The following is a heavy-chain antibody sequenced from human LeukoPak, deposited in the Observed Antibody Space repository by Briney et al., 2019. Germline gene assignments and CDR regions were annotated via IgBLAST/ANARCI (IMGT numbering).Heavy chain of an antibody. CDR1: GGTFSSYA. D-gene: IGHD1-26*01. CDR2: IIPIFGTA. V-gene: IGHV1-69*05. CDR3: ARGLVGATTWGRPAKLTHRYMDV. J-gene: IGHJ6*03. Sequence: GASVKVSCKASGGTFSSYAISWVRQAPGQGLEWMGRIIPIFGTANYAQKFQGRVTITTDESTSTVYMELSSLRSEDTAVYYCARGLVGATTWGRPAKLTHRYMDVWGKGTTVTASS.